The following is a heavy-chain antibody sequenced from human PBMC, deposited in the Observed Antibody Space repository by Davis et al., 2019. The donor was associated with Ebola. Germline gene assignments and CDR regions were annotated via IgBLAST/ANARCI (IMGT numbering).Heavy chain of an antibody. J-gene: IGHJ4*02. CDR3: ARDLPQLVRGGGDY. CDR2: INTNTGNP. CDR1: GYTFTGYY. V-gene: IGHV7-4-1*02. Sequence: AASVKVSCKASGYTFTGYYMHWVRQAPGQGLEWMGWINTNTGNPTYAQGFTGRFVFSLDTSVSTAYLQISSLKAEDTAVYYCARDLPQLVRGGGDYWGQGTLVTVSS. D-gene: IGHD6-13*01.